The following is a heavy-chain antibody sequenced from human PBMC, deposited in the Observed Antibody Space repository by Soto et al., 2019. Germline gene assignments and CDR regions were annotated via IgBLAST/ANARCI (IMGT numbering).Heavy chain of an antibody. CDR3: TTLGHYYDSSPLDV. CDR2: IKSKTDGGTT. Sequence: GGSLRLSCAASGFTFSNAWRNCVRQATGKGLEWVGRIKSKTDGGTTDYAAPVKGRFTISRDDSKNTLYLQMNSLKTEDTAVYYCTTLGHYYDSSPLDVWGQGTTVTVSS. D-gene: IGHD3-22*01. V-gene: IGHV3-15*07. J-gene: IGHJ6*02. CDR1: GFTFSNAW.